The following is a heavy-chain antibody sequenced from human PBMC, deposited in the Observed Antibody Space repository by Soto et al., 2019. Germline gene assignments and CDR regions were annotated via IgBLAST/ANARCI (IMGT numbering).Heavy chain of an antibody. CDR1: GGTFSSDA. CDR2: IIPIFGTA. Sequence: WASVKVSCKASGGTFSSDAISWVRQAPGHGLEWMGGIIPIFGTANYAQKFQGRVTITTNESTSTAYMELSSLRSEDTAVYYCAREHDSSGYYYGGHGMDVWGQGTTVTVSS. D-gene: IGHD3-22*01. CDR3: AREHDSSGYYYGGHGMDV. J-gene: IGHJ6*02. V-gene: IGHV1-69*05.